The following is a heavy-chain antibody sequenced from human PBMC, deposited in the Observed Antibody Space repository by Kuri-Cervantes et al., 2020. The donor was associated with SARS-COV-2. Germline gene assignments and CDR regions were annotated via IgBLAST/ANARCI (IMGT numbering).Heavy chain of an antibody. CDR1: GYTLTELS. V-gene: IGHV1-24*01. D-gene: IGHD3-22*01. Sequence: ASVKVSCKVSGYTLTELSMHWVRQAPGKGLEWMGGFDPEDGETIYAQEFQGRVTMTEDTSTDTAYMELSSLRSEDTAVYYCATTVWDYDGPVAFDIWGQGTMVTVSS. CDR2: FDPEDGET. J-gene: IGHJ3*02. CDR3: ATTVWDYDGPVAFDI.